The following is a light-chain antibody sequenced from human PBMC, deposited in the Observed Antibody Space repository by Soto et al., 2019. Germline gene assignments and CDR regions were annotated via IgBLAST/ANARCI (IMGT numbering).Light chain of an antibody. Sequence: IVLTQSPATLSLSPGERATLSCRASQSVSSYLAWYQQKPGQAPRLLIYDASNRATGIPARFSGSGSGTDFTLTISSLEPEDFAVYYCQQRSNWPPWTVGQGTKVDNK. CDR1: QSVSSY. V-gene: IGKV3-11*01. J-gene: IGKJ1*01. CDR2: DAS. CDR3: QQRSNWPPWT.